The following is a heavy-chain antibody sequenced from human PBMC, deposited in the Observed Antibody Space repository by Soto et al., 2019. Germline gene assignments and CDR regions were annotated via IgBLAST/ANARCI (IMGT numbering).Heavy chain of an antibody. D-gene: IGHD3-3*01. CDR3: AKDRSPYFWSGLPHFDY. V-gene: IGHV3-23*01. CDR1: GFTFSSYA. CDR2: ISGSGGST. Sequence: GGSLRLSCAASGFTFSSYAMSWVRQAPGKGLEWVSAISGSGGSTYYADSVKGRFTISRDNSKNTLYLQMNSLRAEDTAVYYCAKDRSPYFWSGLPHFDYWGQGTLVTVSS. J-gene: IGHJ4*02.